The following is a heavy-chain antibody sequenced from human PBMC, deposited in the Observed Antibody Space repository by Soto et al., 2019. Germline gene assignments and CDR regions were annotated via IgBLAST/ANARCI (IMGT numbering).Heavy chain of an antibody. CDR1: GGSISSSSYY. Sequence: LSLTCTVSGGSISSSSYYWGWIRQPPGKGLEWIGSIYYSGSTYYNPSLKSRVTISVDTSKNQFSLKLSSVTAADTAVYYCARRGYYDFWSGYYTLSYFDYWGQGTLVTVSS. CDR2: IYYSGST. D-gene: IGHD3-3*01. V-gene: IGHV4-39*01. CDR3: ARRGYYDFWSGYYTLSYFDY. J-gene: IGHJ4*02.